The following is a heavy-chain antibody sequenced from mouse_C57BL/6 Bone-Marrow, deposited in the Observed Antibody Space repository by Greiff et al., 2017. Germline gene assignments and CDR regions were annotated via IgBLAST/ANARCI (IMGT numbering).Heavy chain of an antibody. CDR2: IDPSDSYT. CDR3: AREDYGNYGFAY. J-gene: IGHJ3*01. V-gene: IGHV1-50*01. D-gene: IGHD2-1*01. Sequence: QVQLQQPGAELVKPGASVKLSCKASGYTFTSYWMQWVKQRPGQGLEWIGEIDPSDSYTNYNQKFKGKATLTVATSSSTAYMQLSSLTSEDSAVYYCAREDYGNYGFAYWGQGTLVTVSA. CDR1: GYTFTSYW.